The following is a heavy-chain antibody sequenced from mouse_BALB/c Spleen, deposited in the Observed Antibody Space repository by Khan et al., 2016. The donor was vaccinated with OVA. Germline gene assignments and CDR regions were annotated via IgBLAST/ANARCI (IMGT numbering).Heavy chain of an antibody. CDR1: GYTFTNYV. J-gene: IGHJ2*01. CDR2: INPDNAGT. D-gene: IGHD4-1*01. Sequence: VRLQQSGPELVEPGASVKMSCKASGYTFTNYVIHWVKQKPGQGLEWIGYINPDNAGTRYNEKFKDKATLTSDISSTSAYMELLSLTSEDSAAEYCARESSGWDVSLPYWGQGTTLTVSS. CDR3: ARESSGWDVSLPY. V-gene: IGHV1S136*01.